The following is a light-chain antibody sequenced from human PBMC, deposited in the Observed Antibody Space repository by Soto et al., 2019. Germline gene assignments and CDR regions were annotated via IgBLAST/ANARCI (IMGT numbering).Light chain of an antibody. CDR1: QSVSSSY. J-gene: IGKJ1*01. CDR3: QQYGSSPVT. CDR2: GAS. Sequence: EIVLTQSPGTLSLSPGERATLSCRASQSVSSSYLAWYQQKPGQAPRLLIYGASSRATGIPDRFSGSGSGTDFTLTISSLEPEDFAVYYCQQYGSSPVTFGQGPKVEIK. V-gene: IGKV3-20*01.